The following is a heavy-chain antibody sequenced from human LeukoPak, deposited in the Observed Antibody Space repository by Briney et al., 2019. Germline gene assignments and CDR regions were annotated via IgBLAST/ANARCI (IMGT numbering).Heavy chain of an antibody. D-gene: IGHD4-23*01. CDR3: TKGRSAAVTSALNY. V-gene: IGHV3-23*01. CDR1: GFTLSSYA. CDR2: ISANGVST. Sequence: GGSLRLSCVPSGFTLSSYAMNGVREAPGGGVEWGSGISANGVSTYYADSVKGRFTISRDNSKSTLYLQMNSLRAEDTAVYYCTKGRSAAVTSALNYWGQGTLVTVSS. J-gene: IGHJ4*02.